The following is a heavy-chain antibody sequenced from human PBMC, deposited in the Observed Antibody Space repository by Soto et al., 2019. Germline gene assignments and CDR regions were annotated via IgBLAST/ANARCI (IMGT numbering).Heavy chain of an antibody. CDR3: ARYIAARPYYYYGMAV. J-gene: IGHJ6*02. CDR1: GFTFSSYG. Sequence: GGSLRLSCAASGFTFSSYGMHWVRQAPGKGLEWVAVIWYDGSNKYYADSVKGRFTISRDNSKNTLYLQMNSLRAEDTAVYYCARYIAARPYYYYGMAVWGQGTTVTVSS. CDR2: IWYDGSNK. V-gene: IGHV3-33*01. D-gene: IGHD6-6*01.